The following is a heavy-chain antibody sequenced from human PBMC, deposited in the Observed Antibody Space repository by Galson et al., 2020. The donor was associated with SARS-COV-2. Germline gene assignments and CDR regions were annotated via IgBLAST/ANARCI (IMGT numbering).Heavy chain of an antibody. J-gene: IGHJ4*02. CDR3: ARDPAGPTSV. V-gene: IGHV4-31*03. Sequence: SETLSLTCTVSGDSITSGDSYWTWIRQHPGKGLEWIGYIYNLGSTSYNPSLKSRATISVDTSKNQFSLRLTSVTAADTVVYFCARDPAGPTSVWGQGTRVTVSS. CDR1: GDSITSGDSY. D-gene: IGHD1-1*01. CDR2: IYNLGST.